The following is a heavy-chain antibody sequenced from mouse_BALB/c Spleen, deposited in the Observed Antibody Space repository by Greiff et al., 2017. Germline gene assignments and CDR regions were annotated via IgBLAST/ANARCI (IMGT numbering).Heavy chain of an antibody. CDR1: GYNFTSYW. CDR2: IYPGSGST. Sequence: VKLQQPGAELVKPGTSVKLSCKASGYNFTSYWINWVKLRPGQGLEWIGDIYPGSGSTNYNEKFKSKATLTVDTSSSTAYMQLSSLASEDSALYYCAIYYEYEGDLDYWGEGTTVTVSS. CDR3: AIYYEYEGDLDY. V-gene: IGHV1-55*01. J-gene: IGHJ4*01. D-gene: IGHD2-4*01.